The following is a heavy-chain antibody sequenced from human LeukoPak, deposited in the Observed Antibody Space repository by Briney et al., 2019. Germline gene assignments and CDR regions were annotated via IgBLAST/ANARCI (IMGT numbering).Heavy chain of an antibody. CDR1: GVSVTSYY. D-gene: IGHD6-13*01. Sequence: SETLSLTCTVSGVSVTSYYWSWLRQPAGKGLGWIGRIYTSGSTSYNPSLRSRLTMSVDTSKNQFSLNLSSVTAADTAVYYCARFTKDSSSSSGYYFDYWGQGTLVTVSS. J-gene: IGHJ4*02. CDR3: ARFTKDSSSSSGYYFDY. V-gene: IGHV4-4*07. CDR2: IYTSGST.